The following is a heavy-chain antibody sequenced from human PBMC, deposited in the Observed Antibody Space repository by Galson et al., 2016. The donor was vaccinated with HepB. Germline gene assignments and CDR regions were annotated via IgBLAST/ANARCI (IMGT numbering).Heavy chain of an antibody. D-gene: IGHD1-14*01. CDR3: VTSEQPLPFDP. CDR1: GFTFRGYG. Sequence: SLRLSCAASGFTFRGYGMHWVRQAPGKGLEWVAVISQDGTTSYYADSVRGRFTISRDNSNNTLYLEMNRLRLEDTAVYYCVTSEQPLPFDPWGQGVLVTVSA. CDR2: ISQDGTTS. J-gene: IGHJ5*02. V-gene: IGHV3-30*03.